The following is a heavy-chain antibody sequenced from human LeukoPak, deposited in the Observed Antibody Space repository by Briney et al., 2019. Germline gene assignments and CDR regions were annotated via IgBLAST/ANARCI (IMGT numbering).Heavy chain of an antibody. Sequence: SETLSLTCTVSGGSISSSSYYWGWIRQPPGKGLEWIGSVYYSGSTYYNPSLKSRVTISVDTSKNQFSLKLSSVTAADTAVYYCARLGGAGTPLFDYWGQGTLVTVSS. V-gene: IGHV4-39*01. D-gene: IGHD6-13*01. CDR3: ARLGGAGTPLFDY. CDR2: VYYSGST. J-gene: IGHJ4*02. CDR1: GGSISSSSYY.